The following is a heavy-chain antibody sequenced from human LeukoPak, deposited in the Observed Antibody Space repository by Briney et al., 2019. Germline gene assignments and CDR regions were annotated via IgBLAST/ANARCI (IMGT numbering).Heavy chain of an antibody. CDR2: ISGSGGHT. CDR3: AKGGAATMRDGYNYYYYYMEV. CDR1: GITFSSHA. J-gene: IGHJ6*03. V-gene: IGHV3-23*01. D-gene: IGHD5-24*01. Sequence: TVGSLRLSCAVSGITFSSHAMSWVRQAPGKGLEWVSLISGSGGHTYYGDSVKGRFTISRDNSTNRLYLQMNSLRPEDTAVYYCAKGGAATMRDGYNYYYYYMEVWGRGTTVTVSS.